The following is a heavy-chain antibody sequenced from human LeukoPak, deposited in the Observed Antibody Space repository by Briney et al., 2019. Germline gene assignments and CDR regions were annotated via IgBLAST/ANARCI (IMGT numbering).Heavy chain of an antibody. Sequence: GGSLRLSCAASGFTFDDYGMSWVRQAPGKGLERVSGINWNGGGTGYADSVKGRFTISRDNAKNSLYLQMNSLRAEDTAVYYCARVLGYSFDPWGQGTLVTVSS. CDR3: ARVLGYSFDP. CDR1: GFTFDDYG. J-gene: IGHJ5*02. D-gene: IGHD5-18*01. V-gene: IGHV3-20*04. CDR2: INWNGGGT.